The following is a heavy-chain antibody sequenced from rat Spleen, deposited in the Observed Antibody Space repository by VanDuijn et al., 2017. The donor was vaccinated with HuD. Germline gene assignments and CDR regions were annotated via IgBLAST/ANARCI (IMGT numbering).Heavy chain of an antibody. V-gene: IGHV3-3*01. Sequence: EVQLQESGPGLVKPSQSLSLTCSVTGYSITSSYRWNWIRKFPGNKLEWMGYINSAGSTNYNPSLKSRISITRDTSKNQFFLQVNSVTTEDTATYYWAGGGYWGQGVMVTVSS. CDR2: INSAGST. CDR1: GYSITSSYR. CDR3: AGGGY. J-gene: IGHJ2*01.